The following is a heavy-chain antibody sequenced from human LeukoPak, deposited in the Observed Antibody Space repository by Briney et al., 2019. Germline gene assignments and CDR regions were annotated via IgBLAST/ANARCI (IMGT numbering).Heavy chain of an antibody. CDR1: GYTFTGYY. V-gene: IGHV1-2*02. J-gene: IGHJ4*02. CDR2: INPKSGGT. Sequence: ASVKVSCKTSGYTFTGYYIHWVRQAPGQGLEWMGWINPKSGGTKYAQKLQDRVTMTRDTSISTAYMELSRLTSDDTAVYYCARYINYYDSSGYGYWGQGTLVTVSS. D-gene: IGHD3-22*01. CDR3: ARYINYYDSSGYGY.